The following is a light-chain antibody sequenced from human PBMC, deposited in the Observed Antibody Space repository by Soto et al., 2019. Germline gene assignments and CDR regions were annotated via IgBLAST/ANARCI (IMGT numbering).Light chain of an antibody. CDR3: SSYTSSSTYV. Sequence: SALTQPASVSGSPGQSSTSSCTGTSSDVGGYNYVSWYQQHPGKAPKLMIYDVDNRPSGVSNRFSGSKSGNTASLTISGLQAEDEADYYCSSYTSSSTYVFGTGTKVTVL. J-gene: IGLJ1*01. CDR1: SSDVGGYNY. CDR2: DVD. V-gene: IGLV2-14*01.